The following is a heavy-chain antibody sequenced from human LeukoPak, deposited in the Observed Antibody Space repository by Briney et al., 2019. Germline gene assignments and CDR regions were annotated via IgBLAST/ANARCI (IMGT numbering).Heavy chain of an antibody. J-gene: IGHJ3*02. CDR3: ARVRATVTTLDAFDI. V-gene: IGHV4-4*07. D-gene: IGHD4-17*01. CDR2: IYTSGST. CDR1: GGSISSDY. Sequence: PSETLSLTCTVSGGSISSDYWSWIRQPAGRGLEWIGRIYTSGRIYTSGSTNYNPSLKSRVTMSVDTSKNHFSLNLSSVTAADTAVYYCARVRATVTTLDAFDIWGQGTMVTVSS.